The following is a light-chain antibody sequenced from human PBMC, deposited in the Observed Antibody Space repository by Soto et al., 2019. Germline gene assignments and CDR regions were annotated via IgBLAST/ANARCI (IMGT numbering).Light chain of an antibody. V-gene: IGKV1-5*03. J-gene: IGKJ5*01. CDR2: KAS. CDR1: QSISSW. Sequence: DIQMTQSPSTLSASVGDRVTITCQASQSISSWLAWYQQKPGKAPKLLIYKASSLEGGVPSRFSGSGSGTEFTLTISSLEPEDFAVYYCQQRSNWPPLTFGQGTRLEIK. CDR3: QQRSNWPPLT.